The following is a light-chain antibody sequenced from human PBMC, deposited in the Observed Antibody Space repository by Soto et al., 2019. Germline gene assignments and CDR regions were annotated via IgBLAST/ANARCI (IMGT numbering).Light chain of an antibody. Sequence: EIVLTQSPATLSVSPGERATLSCRASQSVSSNLAWYQQKPGQVPRLLIYGASTRATGIPARFSCSGSGTEFTLTIGSLQSEDFAVYYCQQYNNWIRTFGRGTKVEVK. CDR3: QQYNNWIRT. CDR2: GAS. J-gene: IGKJ1*01. V-gene: IGKV3-15*01. CDR1: QSVSSN.